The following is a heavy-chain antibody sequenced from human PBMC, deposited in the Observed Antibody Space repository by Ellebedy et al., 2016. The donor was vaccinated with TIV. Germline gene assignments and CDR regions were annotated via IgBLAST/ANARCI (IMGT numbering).Heavy chain of an antibody. CDR2: IHYSGGA. CDR3: ARAWAGYRSWFDP. Sequence: MPSETLSLTCTVSGGSISTYFWGWIRQPPGKGLEWIGSIHYSGGANYNPSLKSRVTLSVDTSINQVSLRLTSVTAADTAVYYCARAWAGYRSWFDPWGQGTLVTVSS. V-gene: IGHV4-59*01. CDR1: GGSISTYF. D-gene: IGHD1-1*01. J-gene: IGHJ5*02.